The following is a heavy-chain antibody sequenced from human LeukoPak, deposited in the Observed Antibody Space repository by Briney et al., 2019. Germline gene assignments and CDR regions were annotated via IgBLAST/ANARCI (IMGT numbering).Heavy chain of an antibody. CDR1: GGSISSYY. J-gene: IGHJ3*02. CDR3: ARSFWSGYSDAFDI. Sequence: SETLSLTCTVSGGSISSYYWSWIRQPPGKGLEWIGYIHYSGSTNYNPSLKSRVTISVDTSKNQFSLKLSSVTAADTAVYYCARSFWSGYSDAFDIWGQGTMVTVSS. V-gene: IGHV4-59*08. CDR2: IHYSGST. D-gene: IGHD3-3*01.